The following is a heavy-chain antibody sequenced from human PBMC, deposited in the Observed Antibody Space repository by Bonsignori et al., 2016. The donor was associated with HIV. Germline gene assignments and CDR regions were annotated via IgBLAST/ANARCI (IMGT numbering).Heavy chain of an antibody. CDR3: AASLDFSGYYSC. D-gene: IGHD3-3*01. J-gene: IGHJ4*02. CDR2: FYNRGKS. Sequence: SETLSLTCSVSGGSISDYYWSWVRQPPGQGLEYIGHFYNRGKSNYNPSLKSRVTISADTSNNQFSLKLSSVTAADTAVYYCAASLDFSGYYSCWGQGTLVTVSS. CDR1: GGSISDYY. V-gene: IGHV4-59*01.